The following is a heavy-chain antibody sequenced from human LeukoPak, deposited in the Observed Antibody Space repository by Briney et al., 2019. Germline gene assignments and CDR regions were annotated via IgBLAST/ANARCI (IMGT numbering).Heavy chain of an antibody. Sequence: PGGSLRLSCAASGFTFSTYWMSWVRQAPGKGLEWVANIKQDGSGKYYVDSVKGRFTISRDNAKNSLYLQMNSLRAEDTAVYYCARGASSWYSTSPNFDYWGQGALVTVSS. CDR3: ARGASSWYSTSPNFDY. CDR1: GFTFSTYW. D-gene: IGHD6-13*01. V-gene: IGHV3-7*01. CDR2: IKQDGSGK. J-gene: IGHJ4*02.